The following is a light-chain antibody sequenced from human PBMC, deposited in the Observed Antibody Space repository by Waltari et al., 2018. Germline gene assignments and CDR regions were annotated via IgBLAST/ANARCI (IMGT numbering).Light chain of an antibody. Sequence: TQSPATLSVSLGERVTLTCRASESIRINLAWYQQKPGQTPRLIIHGASKRATGVPARFAGSGSRTEFTLIISSLQSEDIAVYYCHQYNNRPPYTFGQGTKLEIK. CDR3: HQYNNRPPYT. V-gene: IGKV3-15*01. CDR2: GAS. CDR1: ESIRIN. J-gene: IGKJ2*01.